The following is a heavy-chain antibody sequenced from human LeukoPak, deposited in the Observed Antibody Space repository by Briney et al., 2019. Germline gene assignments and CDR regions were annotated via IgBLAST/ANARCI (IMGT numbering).Heavy chain of an antibody. Sequence: GGSLRLSCAASGFTFSSYWMSWVRQAPGKGLEWVSSISSSGKYVYYGDSVKGRFTLSRDDAKNELYLQMNSLRAEDTALYYCARDRYGSSVGGMDVWGQGTTVTVSS. V-gene: IGHV3-21*06. J-gene: IGHJ6*02. CDR2: ISSSGKYV. D-gene: IGHD6-6*01. CDR3: ARDRYGSSVGGMDV. CDR1: GFTFSSYW.